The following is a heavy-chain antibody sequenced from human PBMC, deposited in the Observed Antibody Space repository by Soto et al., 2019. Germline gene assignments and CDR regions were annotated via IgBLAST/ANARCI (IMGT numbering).Heavy chain of an antibody. CDR2: INHSGST. Sequence: SETLSLTCAVSGGSISSSNWWSWVRQPPGKGLEWIGEINHSGSTNYNPSLKSRVTISVDTSKNQFSLKLSSVTAADTAVYYCASVVVAATSYNWFDPWGQGTLVTVSS. J-gene: IGHJ5*02. V-gene: IGHV4-4*02. D-gene: IGHD2-15*01. CDR3: ASVVVAATSYNWFDP. CDR1: GGSISSSNW.